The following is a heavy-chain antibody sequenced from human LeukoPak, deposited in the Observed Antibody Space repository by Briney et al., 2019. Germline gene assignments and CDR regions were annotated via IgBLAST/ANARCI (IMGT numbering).Heavy chain of an antibody. V-gene: IGHV4-34*01. D-gene: IGHD3-9*01. J-gene: IGHJ6*02. Sequence: SETLSLTCAVYGRSLSDYYWSWIRQPPGRGLEWIGEINHSGSTNYNPSLKSRVTISVDMSKNQFSLKLSSVTAADTAVYYCARAREYDILTGYDYYGMDVWGQGTTVTVSS. CDR2: INHSGST. CDR1: GRSLSDYY. CDR3: ARAREYDILTGYDYYGMDV.